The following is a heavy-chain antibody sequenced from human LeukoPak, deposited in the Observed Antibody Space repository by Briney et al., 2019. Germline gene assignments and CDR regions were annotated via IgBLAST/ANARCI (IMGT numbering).Heavy chain of an antibody. D-gene: IGHD6-6*01. J-gene: IGHJ4*02. V-gene: IGHV4-61*02. CDR1: GGSITSGGYY. CDR3: ARGEKGSSSGSIDN. Sequence: PSQTLSLTCTVSGGSITSGGYYWSWLRQPAGKGLVWIGRMYTTGSTNYNPYLKSRVTISVDTSKNQFSLKLSSVTAADTAVYYCARGEKGSSSGSIDNWGQGTLVTVSS. CDR2: MYTTGST.